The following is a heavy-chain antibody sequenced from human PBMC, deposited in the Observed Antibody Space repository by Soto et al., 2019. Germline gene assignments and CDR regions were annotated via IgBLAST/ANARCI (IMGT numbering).Heavy chain of an antibody. D-gene: IGHD1-26*01. Sequence: QVQLVQSGAEVKKPGSSVKVSCKASGGTFSSYTISWVRQAPGQGLEWMGRIIPILGIANDAQKFQGRVTITADKSTSTAYMELSSLRSEDTAVYYCARSETSVGGMDVGGKGTTVTVSS. CDR1: GGTFSSYT. J-gene: IGHJ6*03. CDR2: IIPILGIA. CDR3: ARSETSVGGMDV. V-gene: IGHV1-69*02.